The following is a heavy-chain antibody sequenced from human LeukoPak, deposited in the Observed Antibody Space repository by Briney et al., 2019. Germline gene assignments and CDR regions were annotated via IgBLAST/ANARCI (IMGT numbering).Heavy chain of an antibody. CDR3: ARVGDSATYFDY. CDR2: VFTSGYN. J-gene: IGHJ4*02. CDR1: GASISSFY. V-gene: IGHV4-4*07. D-gene: IGHD2-21*02. Sequence: PSETLSLTCTVSGASISSFYWSWIRQPAGKGLEWIGRVFTSGYNNYNPSLKSRVIMSGDRSKNQFSLKLSSVTAADTAVYYCARVGDSATYFDYWGQGTLVTVSS.